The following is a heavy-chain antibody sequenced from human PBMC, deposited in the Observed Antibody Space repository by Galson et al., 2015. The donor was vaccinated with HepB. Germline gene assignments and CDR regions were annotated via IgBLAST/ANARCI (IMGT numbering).Heavy chain of an antibody. Sequence: SLRLSCAASGFTFSSYNMNWVRQAPGKGLECVAVISYGGSNKYYADSVRGRFTISRDNSRNTLYLQMNNLRVEDTAVFYCASLIYWGQGTLVTVSS. CDR3: ASLIY. CDR1: GFTFSSYN. V-gene: IGHV3-30*03. CDR2: ISYGGSNK. J-gene: IGHJ4*01.